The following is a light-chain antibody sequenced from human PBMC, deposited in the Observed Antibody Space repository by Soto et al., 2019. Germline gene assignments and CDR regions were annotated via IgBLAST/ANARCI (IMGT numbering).Light chain of an antibody. J-gene: IGLJ2*01. CDR2: EVS. Sequence: QSALTQPPSASGSPGQSVTISCTGTSSDVGAYNCVSWYQQHPGKAPKLMIYEVSKRPSGVPDRFSGSKSGNTASLTVSGLQDEDEADYYCSSYAGSNIPVVFGGGTKLTVL. CDR1: SSDVGAYNC. V-gene: IGLV2-8*01. CDR3: SSYAGSNIPVV.